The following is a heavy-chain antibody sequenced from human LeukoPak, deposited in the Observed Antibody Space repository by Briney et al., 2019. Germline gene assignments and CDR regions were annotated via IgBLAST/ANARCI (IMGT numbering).Heavy chain of an antibody. D-gene: IGHD6-19*01. V-gene: IGHV3-30-3*01. CDR1: GFTFRDYT. J-gene: IGHJ4*02. CDR3: VTSPDSAWHQFDF. CDR2: ISPYGSQK. Sequence: GGSLRLSCLASGFTFRDYTFHWVRQTPDKGLEWVAVISPYGSQKWYADSVKGRFTISGDDSKNTLSLQMNSLQTEDTAIYHCVTSPDSAWHQFDFWGQGTLVTVSS.